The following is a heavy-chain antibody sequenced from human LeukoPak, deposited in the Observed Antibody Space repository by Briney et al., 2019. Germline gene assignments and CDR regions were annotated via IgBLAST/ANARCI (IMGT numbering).Heavy chain of an antibody. CDR1: GGSISSSSYY. CDR2: IYYSGST. CDR3: ARDLTVTTDDAFGI. V-gene: IGHV4-39*07. J-gene: IGHJ3*02. Sequence: SETLSLTCTVSGGSISSSSYYWGWIRQPPGKGLEWIGSIYYSGSTYYNPSLKSRVTISVDTSKDQFSLKLSSVTAADTAVYYCARDLTVTTDDAFGIWGQGTMVTVSS. D-gene: IGHD4-17*01.